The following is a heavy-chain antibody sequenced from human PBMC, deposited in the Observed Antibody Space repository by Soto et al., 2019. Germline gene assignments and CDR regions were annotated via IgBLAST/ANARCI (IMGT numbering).Heavy chain of an antibody. CDR1: GGSFSGYY. J-gene: IGHJ6*02. CDR2: INHSGST. CDR3: ARGPIVVVVAATPPSYGMDV. Sequence: QVQLQQWGAGLLKPSETLSLTCAVYGGSFSGYYWSWIRQPPGKGLEWIGEINHSGSTNYNPSLKSGVTISVDTSKNQFSLKLSSVTAADTAVYYCARGPIVVVVAATPPSYGMDVWGQGTTVTVSS. V-gene: IGHV4-34*01. D-gene: IGHD2-15*01.